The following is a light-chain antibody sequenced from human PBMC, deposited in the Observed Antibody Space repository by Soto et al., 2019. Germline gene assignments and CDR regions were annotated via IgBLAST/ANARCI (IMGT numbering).Light chain of an antibody. Sequence: QSVPTQPPSVSGAPGQRVTISCTGSSSNIGAGYDVHWYQRLPGTAPKVLIYSINNRPSGVPDRFSGSKSGTSASLAITGLQAEDEADYYCQSYDSSLSGSYVFGTGTKLTVL. CDR3: QSYDSSLSGSYV. CDR1: SSNIGAGYD. J-gene: IGLJ1*01. CDR2: SIN. V-gene: IGLV1-40*01.